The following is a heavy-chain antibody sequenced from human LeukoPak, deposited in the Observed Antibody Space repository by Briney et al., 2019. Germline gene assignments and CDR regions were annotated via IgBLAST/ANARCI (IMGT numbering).Heavy chain of an antibody. J-gene: IGHJ3*02. CDR2: ISYYGNNK. Sequence: GGALRISCAAPGFTLSSYAMHWGRPGPGKGPGGGGVISYYGNNKYYADSVKGRFTISRDNSKNTLYLQMNSLRAEDTAVYYCARDASEDIVLMVYAMADAFDIWGQGTMVTVSS. CDR3: ARDASEDIVLMVYAMADAFDI. V-gene: IGHV3-30-3*01. CDR1: GFTLSSYA. D-gene: IGHD2-8*01.